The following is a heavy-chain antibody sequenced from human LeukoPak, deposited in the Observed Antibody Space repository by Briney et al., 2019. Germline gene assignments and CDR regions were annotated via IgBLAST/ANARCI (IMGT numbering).Heavy chain of an antibody. J-gene: IGHJ6*04. Sequence: GGPLRLSCAPSGFTFISYSMTWVGRPPGRGREGFSSIGSSSSYIYYADSVKGRFTISRDNAKNSLYLQMNSLRAEDTAVYYCARVSCSSTSCYAQYGMDVWGKGTTVTVSS. CDR1: GFTFISYS. CDR3: ARVSCSSTSCYAQYGMDV. V-gene: IGHV3-21*01. D-gene: IGHD2-2*01. CDR2: IGSSSSYI.